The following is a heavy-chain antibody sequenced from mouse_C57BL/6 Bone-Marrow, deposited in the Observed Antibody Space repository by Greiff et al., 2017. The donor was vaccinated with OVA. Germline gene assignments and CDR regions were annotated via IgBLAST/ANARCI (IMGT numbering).Heavy chain of an antibody. CDR2: IHPNSGST. Sequence: VQLQQPGAELVKPGASVKLSCNSSGYTFPSSWLHWVKHRPGQGLEWIGMIHPNSGSTNYNEKFKSKATLTVDNSSSTAYMQRSSLTSEDSAVYYCARRVTTMVTTGFDYWGQGTTLTVSS. V-gene: IGHV1-64*01. CDR3: ARRVTTMVTTGFDY. D-gene: IGHD2-2*01. CDR1: GYTFPSSW. J-gene: IGHJ2*01.